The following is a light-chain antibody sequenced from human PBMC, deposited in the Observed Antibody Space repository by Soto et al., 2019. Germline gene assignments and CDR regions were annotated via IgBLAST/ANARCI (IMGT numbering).Light chain of an antibody. CDR2: VAS. J-gene: IGKJ2*01. CDR3: QQANSVPYT. CDR1: QDISNW. V-gene: IGKV1-12*01. Sequence: DIQMTQSPSSVSASVGDRVTITCRASQDISNWLAWYQQKPGKAPKLLIYVASNLQSGVPSRFNGSGSGTEFTLTISSLQPEDFATYYGQQANSVPYTFGQGTKLDIK.